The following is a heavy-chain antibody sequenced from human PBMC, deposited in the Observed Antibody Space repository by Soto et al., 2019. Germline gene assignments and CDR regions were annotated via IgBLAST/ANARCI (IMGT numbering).Heavy chain of an antibody. V-gene: IGHV3-48*03. J-gene: IGHJ6*02. CDR1: GFSVSTYE. Sequence: VQVLESGGGLVQPGGSLRLSCAASGFSVSTYEMNWVRQAPGKGLEWVSYISSGGGTIKYADAVQGRFTISRDNAKNSLYLEMYGLTAEDTAVYYCARGLMQRVPVYYYYGPDVWGQGTTGTVSS. CDR3: ARGLMQRVPVYYYYGPDV. D-gene: IGHD3-16*01. CDR2: ISSGGGTI.